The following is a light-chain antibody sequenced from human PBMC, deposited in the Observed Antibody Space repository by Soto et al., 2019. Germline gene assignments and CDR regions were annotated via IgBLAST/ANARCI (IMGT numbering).Light chain of an antibody. CDR2: ASS. J-gene: IGKJ4*01. CDR3: QQYGSSPLT. CDR1: QSVDSHY. Sequence: EIVLTQSPDTLSLSPGERATLSCRASQSVDSHYLAWYHQKPGQAPRLRIFASSNRATGIPDRFSDSGYETAFTLTISRLDPEDFAFFYCQQYGSSPLTVGGGTKVEIK. V-gene: IGKV3-20*01.